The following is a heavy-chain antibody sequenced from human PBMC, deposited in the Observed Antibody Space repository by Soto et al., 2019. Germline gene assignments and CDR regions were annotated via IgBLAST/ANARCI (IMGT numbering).Heavy chain of an antibody. CDR1: GFTFTTYS. V-gene: IGHV3-21*01. J-gene: IGHJ4*02. D-gene: IGHD2-8*01. CDR3: ARRSCIDGVCPFDL. CDR2: ISSKSDYI. Sequence: PGGSLRLSCVASGFTFTTYSMSWVRQAPGKGLEWVSSISSKSDYIYYADSVKGRFTISRDNAQNSLYLQMDSLRAEDTAIYYCARRSCIDGVCPFDLWGQGTLVTVSS.